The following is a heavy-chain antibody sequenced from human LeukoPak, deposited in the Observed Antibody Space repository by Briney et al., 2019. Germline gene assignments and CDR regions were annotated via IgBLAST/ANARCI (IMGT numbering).Heavy chain of an antibody. Sequence: GASVKVSSTASGYTFTRYGIRWVRQAPGQGHEWMGWISAYNGNTNYAQKLQGRVTVTTDTSTSTAYMELRSLRSDDTGVCYCARTVRDLRVAVDRFDCWGQGSLVSVSS. CDR2: ISAYNGNT. V-gene: IGHV1-18*01. D-gene: IGHD6-19*01. CDR1: GYTFTRYG. CDR3: ARTVRDLRVAVDRFDC. J-gene: IGHJ4*02.